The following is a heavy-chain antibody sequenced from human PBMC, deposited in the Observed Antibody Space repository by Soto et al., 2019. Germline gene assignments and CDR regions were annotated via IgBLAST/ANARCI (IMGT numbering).Heavy chain of an antibody. CDR3: ARDTGYTFGSLNY. CDR2: MNAGGGNT. D-gene: IGHD5-18*01. J-gene: IGHJ4*02. Sequence: HVELVQSGADVKKPGASVTISCKASGYTFTDYALHWVRQAPGQRLEWMGWMNAGGGNTLYSQKFQGRITITRDTSASTGYMELNSLKSEDTAIYYCARDTGYTFGSLNYWGPGTLVTVSS. V-gene: IGHV1-3*01. CDR1: GYTFTDYA.